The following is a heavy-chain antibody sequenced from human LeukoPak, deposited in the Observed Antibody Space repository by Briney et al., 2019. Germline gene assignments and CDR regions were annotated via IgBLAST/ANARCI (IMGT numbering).Heavy chain of an antibody. J-gene: IGHJ6*03. CDR3: AKMAVENYYDSSDYSNYYMDA. CDR2: ISWDGGTI. CDR1: GFNFDDYT. Sequence: GGSLRLSCAAPGFNFDDYTMHWLRQPPGKGRQWVSLISWDGGTIYYADSVKGRFTISRDNSKEVLYLQMDSLTTDDTALYYCAKMAVENYYDSSDYSNYYMDAWGKGTTVIVS. D-gene: IGHD3-22*01. V-gene: IGHV3-43*01.